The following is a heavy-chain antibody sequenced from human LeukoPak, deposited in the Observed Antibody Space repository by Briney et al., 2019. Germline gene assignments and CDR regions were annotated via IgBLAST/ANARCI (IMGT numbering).Heavy chain of an antibody. V-gene: IGHV3-23*01. J-gene: IGHJ4*02. D-gene: IGHD6-19*01. CDR1: GFTFSSYA. Sequence: PGGALRLSCAASGFTFSSYAMSWVRRAPGKGLEWVSAISGSGGSTYYADSVKGRFTISRDNSKNTLYLQMNSLRAEDTAVYYCAKAFSSGWYPDYWGQGTLVTVSS. CDR2: ISGSGGST. CDR3: AKAFSSGWYPDY.